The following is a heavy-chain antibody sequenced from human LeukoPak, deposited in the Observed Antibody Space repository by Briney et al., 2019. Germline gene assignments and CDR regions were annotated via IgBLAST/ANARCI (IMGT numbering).Heavy chain of an antibody. CDR2: ISGSGGST. D-gene: IGHD3-22*01. CDR3: AKAHYDQPPPEDY. Sequence: GGSLRLSCAASGFTLSSYAMSWVRQAPGKGLEWVSGISGSGGSTYYADSVKGRFTISRDNSKNTLYLQMNSLRAEDTAVYYCAKAHYDQPPPEDYWGQGTLVTVSS. J-gene: IGHJ4*02. CDR1: GFTLSSYA. V-gene: IGHV3-23*01.